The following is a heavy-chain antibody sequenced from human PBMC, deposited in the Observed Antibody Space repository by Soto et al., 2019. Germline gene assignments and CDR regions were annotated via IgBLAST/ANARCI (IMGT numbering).Heavy chain of an antibody. D-gene: IGHD1-7*01. J-gene: IGHJ4*02. CDR3: ARSTGITGTKLDFDY. CDR1: GFTFSSYS. V-gene: IGHV3-21*01. CDR2: ISSSSSYI. Sequence: GGSLRLSCAASGFTFSSYSMNWVRQAPGKGLEWVSSISSSSSYIYYADSVKGRFTISRDNAKNSLYLQMNSLRAEDTAVYYCARSTGITGTKLDFDYWGQGTLVTVSS.